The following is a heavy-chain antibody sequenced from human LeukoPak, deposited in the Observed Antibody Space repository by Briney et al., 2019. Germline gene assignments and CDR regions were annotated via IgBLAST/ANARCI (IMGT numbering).Heavy chain of an antibody. CDR1: GFVFSNYW. D-gene: IGHD2-21*02. CDR3: ARGPPYIVVVTAIGFFDY. J-gene: IGHJ4*02. V-gene: IGHV4-34*01. Sequence: PGGSLRLSCAASGFVFSNYWMSWVRQPPGKGLEWIGEINHSGSTNYNPSLKSRVTISVDTSKNQFSLKLSSVTAADTAVYYCARGPPYIVVVTAIGFFDYWGQGTLVTVSS. CDR2: INHSGST.